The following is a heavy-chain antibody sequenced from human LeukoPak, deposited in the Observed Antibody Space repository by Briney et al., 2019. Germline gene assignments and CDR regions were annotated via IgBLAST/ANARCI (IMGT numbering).Heavy chain of an antibody. D-gene: IGHD5-18*01. CDR3: ARDRRLWLSWWFDP. CDR1: GGSFSGYY. J-gene: IGHJ5*02. V-gene: IGHV4-34*01. Sequence: SETLSLTCAVYGGSFSGYYWSWIRQPPGKGLEWIGEINHSGSTSYNPSLKSRVTISVDTSKNQFSLKLSSVTAADTAVYYCARDRRLWLSWWFDPWGQGTLVTVSS. CDR2: INHSGST.